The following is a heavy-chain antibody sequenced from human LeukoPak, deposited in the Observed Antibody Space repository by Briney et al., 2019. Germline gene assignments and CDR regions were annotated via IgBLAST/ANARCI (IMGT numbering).Heavy chain of an antibody. Sequence: PGGSLRLSCAASGFTFSDYYMSWLRQAPGEGLEWVSYISSSGSTIYYADSVKGRFTISRDNAKNSLYLQMNSLRAEDTAVYYCASPRSGYYVHYWGQGTLVTVSS. V-gene: IGHV3-11*01. CDR3: ASPRSGYYVHY. D-gene: IGHD3-22*01. CDR1: GFTFSDYY. J-gene: IGHJ4*02. CDR2: ISSSGSTI.